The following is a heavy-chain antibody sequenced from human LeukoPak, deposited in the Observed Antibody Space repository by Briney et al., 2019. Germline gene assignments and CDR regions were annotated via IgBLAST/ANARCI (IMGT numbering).Heavy chain of an antibody. J-gene: IGHJ4*02. CDR2: ISGSGGST. V-gene: IGHV3-23*01. CDR3: AKDLSGDYGTGGDC. CDR1: GFTFSSYA. Sequence: GGSLRLSCAASGFTFSSYAMSWVRQAPGKGLEWVSAISGSGGSTYYADSVKGRFTISRDNSKNTLYLQMNSLRAEDTAVYYCAKDLSGDYGTGGDCWGQGTLVTVSS. D-gene: IGHD4-17*01.